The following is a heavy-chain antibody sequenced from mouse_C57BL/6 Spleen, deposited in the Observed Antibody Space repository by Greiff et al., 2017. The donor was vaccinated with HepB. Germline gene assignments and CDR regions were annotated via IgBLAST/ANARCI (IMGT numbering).Heavy chain of an antibody. D-gene: IGHD1-1*01. Sequence: EVKVVESGGGLVQSGRSLRLSCATSGFTFSDFYMEWVRQAPGKGLEWIAASRNKANDYTTEYSASVKGRFIVSRDTSQSILYLQMNALRAEDTAIYYCARGDYDGFAYWGQGTLVTVSA. CDR2: SRNKANDYTT. CDR1: GFTFSDFY. CDR3: ARGDYDGFAY. V-gene: IGHV7-1*01. J-gene: IGHJ3*01.